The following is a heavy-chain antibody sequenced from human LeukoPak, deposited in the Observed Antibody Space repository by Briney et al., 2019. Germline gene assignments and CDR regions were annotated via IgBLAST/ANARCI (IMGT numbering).Heavy chain of an antibody. D-gene: IGHD3-22*01. J-gene: IGHJ3*02. V-gene: IGHV1-24*01. CDR3: ARGYDSSRRGAFDI. Sequence: ASVKVSCKVSGYTLTELSMHWVRQAPGKGLEWMGGFDPVDGETIYAQKFQGRVTMTEDTSTDTAYMELSSLRSEDTAVYYCARGYDSSRRGAFDIWGQGTMVTVSS. CDR2: FDPVDGET. CDR1: GYTLTELS.